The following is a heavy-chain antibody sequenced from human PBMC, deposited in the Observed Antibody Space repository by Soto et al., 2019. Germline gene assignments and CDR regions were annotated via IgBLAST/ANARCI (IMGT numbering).Heavy chain of an antibody. V-gene: IGHV4-39*01. CDR2: IYYSGST. Sequence: PSETLSLTCTVSGGSISSSSYYWGWIRQPPGKGLEWIGSIYYSGSTYYNPSPKSRVTISVDTSKNQFSLKLSSVTAADTAVYYCARLGEDIVVVPAYYMDVWGKGTTVTVSS. CDR3: ARLGEDIVVVPAYYMDV. J-gene: IGHJ6*03. CDR1: GGSISSSSYY. D-gene: IGHD2-2*01.